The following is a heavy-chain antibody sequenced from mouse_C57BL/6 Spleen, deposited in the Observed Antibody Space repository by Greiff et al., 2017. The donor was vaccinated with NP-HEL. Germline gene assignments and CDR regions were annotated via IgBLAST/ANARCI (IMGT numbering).Heavy chain of an antibody. J-gene: IGHJ3*01. CDR2: ISYDGSN. V-gene: IGHV3-6*01. CDR3: ARGLDGYYAY. D-gene: IGHD2-3*01. Sequence: EVKLMESGPGLVKPSQSLSLTCSVTGYSITSGYYWNWIRQFPGNKLEWMGYISYDGSNNYNPYLKNRISITRDTSKNQFFLKLNSVTTEDTATYYCARGLDGYYAYWGQGTLVTVSA. CDR1: GYSITSGYY.